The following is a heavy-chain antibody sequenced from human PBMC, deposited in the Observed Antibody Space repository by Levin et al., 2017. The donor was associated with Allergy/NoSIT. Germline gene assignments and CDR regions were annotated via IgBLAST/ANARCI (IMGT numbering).Heavy chain of an antibody. D-gene: IGHD2-21*01. V-gene: IGHV3-7*01. CDR1: GFTFSSYW. CDR3: ARALWRFEY. CDR2: IKQDGSEK. J-gene: IGHJ4*02. Sequence: ETLSLTCAASGFTFSSYWMSWARQPPGKGLEWVANIKQDGSEKYYVDSVKGRFTISRDNAKNSLYLQMNSLRAEDTAVYYCARALWRFEYWGQGTLVTVSS.